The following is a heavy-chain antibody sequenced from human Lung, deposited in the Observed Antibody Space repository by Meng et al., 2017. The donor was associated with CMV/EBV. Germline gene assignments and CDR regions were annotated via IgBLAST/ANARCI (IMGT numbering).Heavy chain of an antibody. Sequence: VQLVQSGAEVKRPGASVKISCQASGYSFSGFYLNWARQAPGHGLEWLGRVNPISDDTHLAQKFEGRITVTRGATIHTAFMELPRLRPDDTAGYYCAKSSDNGWSSWGPGTLVTVSS. V-gene: IGHV1-2*06. J-gene: IGHJ4*01. CDR3: AKSSDNGWSS. D-gene: IGHD6-19*01. CDR2: VNPISDDT. CDR1: GYSFSGFY.